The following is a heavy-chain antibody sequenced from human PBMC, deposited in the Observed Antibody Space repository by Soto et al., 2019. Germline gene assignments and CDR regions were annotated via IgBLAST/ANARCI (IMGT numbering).Heavy chain of an antibody. CDR2: INWNGGST. CDR3: ARDLKQQPIRNGGFDY. J-gene: IGHJ4*02. Sequence: GGSLRLSCAASGFTFDDYGMSWVRQAPGKGLEWVSGINWNGGSTGYADSVKGRFTISRDNAKNSLYLQMNSLRAEDTALYYCARDLKQQPIRNGGFDYWGQGTLVTVSS. CDR1: GFTFDDYG. D-gene: IGHD6-13*01. V-gene: IGHV3-20*04.